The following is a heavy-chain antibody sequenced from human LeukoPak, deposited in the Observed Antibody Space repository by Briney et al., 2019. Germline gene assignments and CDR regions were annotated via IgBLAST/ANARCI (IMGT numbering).Heavy chain of an antibody. D-gene: IGHD6-13*01. CDR1: GGSFSGYY. CDR3: ASDGASSWYEGAFDI. V-gene: IGHV4-34*01. J-gene: IGHJ3*02. CDR2: INHNGST. Sequence: SETLSLTCAVYGGSFSGYYWSWIRQPPGKGLEWIGEINHNGSTNYNPSLKSRVTISVDTSKNQFSLKLSSVTAADTAVYYCASDGASSWYEGAFDIWGQGTMVTVSS.